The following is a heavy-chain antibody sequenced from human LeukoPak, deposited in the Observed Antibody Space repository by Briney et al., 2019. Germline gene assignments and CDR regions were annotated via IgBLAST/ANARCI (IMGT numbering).Heavy chain of an antibody. CDR2: INTNSGGT. V-gene: IGHV1-2*02. J-gene: IGHJ4*02. CDR1: GYTFTVYY. Sequence: ASVKLSCNASGYTFTVYYMHWSRLPPGQGVEWIEWINTNSGGTHYGQKFQGRVTMKSDTSISTGYMEVRRLRSDDWAVDYCASDPIVGYWGQGTLVTVSS. CDR3: ASDPIVGY. D-gene: IGHD3-16*02.